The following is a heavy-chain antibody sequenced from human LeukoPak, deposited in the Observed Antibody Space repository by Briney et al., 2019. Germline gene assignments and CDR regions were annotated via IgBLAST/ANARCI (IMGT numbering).Heavy chain of an antibody. Sequence: GGSLRLSCAASGFTFSGYAMSGVRQAPGKGLEGGLGIICRGGSTNHADYMKGRITIFTDNSKNTLDLQMNSRRGEDTAVYYCAKRLRYFDWLLAWGQGTLVTVSS. J-gene: IGHJ4*02. CDR1: GFTFSGYA. CDR2: IICRGGST. V-gene: IGHV3-23*01. D-gene: IGHD3-9*01. CDR3: AKRLRYFDWLLA.